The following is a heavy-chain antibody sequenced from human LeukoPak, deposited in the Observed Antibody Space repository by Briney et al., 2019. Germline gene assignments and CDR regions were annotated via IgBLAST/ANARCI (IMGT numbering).Heavy chain of an antibody. D-gene: IGHD4-17*01. CDR1: GYTFTSYG. CDR3: ARHLTVYFDY. Sequence: SVKVSCKASGYTFTSYGISWVRQAPGQGLEWMGRIIPILGIANYAQKFQGRVTITADKSTSTAYMELSSLRSEDTAVYYCARHLTVYFDYWGQGTLVTVSS. CDR2: IIPILGIA. V-gene: IGHV1-69*04. J-gene: IGHJ4*02.